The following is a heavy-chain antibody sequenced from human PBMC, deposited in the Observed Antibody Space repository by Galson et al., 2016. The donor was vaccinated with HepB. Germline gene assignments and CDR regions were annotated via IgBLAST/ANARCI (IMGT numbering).Heavy chain of an antibody. J-gene: IGHJ4*02. CDR2: ISASGGRT. Sequence: SLRLSCAVSGFTFSSYTMTWVRQAPGEGLEWVSSISASGGRTYYAASVKGRFTISRDNSKDSVFLQMNSLRAEDTAVYYCAILETSHNARDFEYWGQGILVTVSS. CDR1: GFTFSSYT. D-gene: IGHD1-14*01. CDR3: AILETSHNARDFEY. V-gene: IGHV3-23*01.